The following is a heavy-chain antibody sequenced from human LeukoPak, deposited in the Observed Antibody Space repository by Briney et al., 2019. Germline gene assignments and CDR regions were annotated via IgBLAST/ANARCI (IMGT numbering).Heavy chain of an antibody. Sequence: ASVKVSCKVSGYTLTELSMHWVRQAPGKGLEWMGGFDPEDGETIYAQKFQGRVTMTEDTSTDTAYMELSSLRSEDTAVYYCATDLSSGWYRYFDYWGQGTLVTVSS. CDR1: GYTLTELS. J-gene: IGHJ4*02. V-gene: IGHV1-24*01. D-gene: IGHD6-19*01. CDR3: ATDLSSGWYRYFDY. CDR2: FDPEDGET.